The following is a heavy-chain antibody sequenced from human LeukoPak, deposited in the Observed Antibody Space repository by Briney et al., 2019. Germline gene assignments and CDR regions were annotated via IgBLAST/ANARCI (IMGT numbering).Heavy chain of an antibody. V-gene: IGHV3-23*01. CDR1: GFTFSSYS. CDR3: AKWNGYADY. D-gene: IGHD5-12*01. J-gene: IGHJ4*02. CDR2: VSGTGSNT. Sequence: PGGSLRLSCAASGFTFSSYSMNWVRQAPGKGLEWVSGVSGTGSNTYYLDSVKGRFTISRDNSKNTVYLQMNSLRAEDSALYYCAKWNGYADYWGRGTLVAVSS.